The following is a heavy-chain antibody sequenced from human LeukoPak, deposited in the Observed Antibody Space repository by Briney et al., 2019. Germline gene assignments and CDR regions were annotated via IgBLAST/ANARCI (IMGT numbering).Heavy chain of an antibody. CDR2: ITSYNGNT. V-gene: IGHV1-18*01. J-gene: IGHJ6*02. CDR3: ARSPPNGDYYYGMDV. Sequence: ASVKVSCKASGYTFSSYGISWVRQAPGQGLEWMGWITSYNGNTKYAQQLQGRVTMTTDTSTGTAYMELRSLRSDDTAVYYCARSPPNGDYYYGMDVWGQGTTVTVSS. D-gene: IGHD4/OR15-4a*01. CDR1: GYTFSSYG.